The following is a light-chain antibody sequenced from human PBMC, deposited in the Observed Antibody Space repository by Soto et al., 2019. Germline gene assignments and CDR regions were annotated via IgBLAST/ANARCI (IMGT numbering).Light chain of an antibody. CDR1: QSVHSA. Sequence: DIVMTQSPATLSVSPGEGATLSCRASQSVHSALAWYQQRPGQTPRLLIYDASTRATGITDRFSGSGSGTEFTLTISSLQSEDFAIYYCEQYGTWPPLTFGGGTKVEI. CDR2: DAS. CDR3: EQYGTWPPLT. J-gene: IGKJ4*01. V-gene: IGKV3-15*01.